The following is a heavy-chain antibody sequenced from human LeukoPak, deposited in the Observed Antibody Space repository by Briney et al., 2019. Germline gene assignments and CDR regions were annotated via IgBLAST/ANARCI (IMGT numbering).Heavy chain of an antibody. Sequence: GASVKVSCKASGGTFSSYAISWVRQAPGQGLEWMGGIIPIFGTANYAQKFQGRVTITADESTSTAYMELSSLRSEDTAVYYCGGDKRDGYNYLSADYYMDVWGKGTTVTISS. D-gene: IGHD5-24*01. CDR1: GGTFSSYA. CDR3: GGDKRDGYNYLSADYYMDV. J-gene: IGHJ6*03. V-gene: IGHV1-69*13. CDR2: IIPIFGTA.